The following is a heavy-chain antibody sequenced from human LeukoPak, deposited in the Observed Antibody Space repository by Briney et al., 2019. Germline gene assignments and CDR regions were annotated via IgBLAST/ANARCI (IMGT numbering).Heavy chain of an antibody. CDR1: GGTFSSFA. J-gene: IGHJ4*02. V-gene: IGHV1-18*01. CDR3: ARAEYSSSSPLGY. CDR2: ISAYNGNT. Sequence: GASVKVSCKASGGTFSSFAISWVRQAPGQGLEWMGWISAYNGNTNYAQKLQGRVTMTTDTSTSTAYMELRSLRSDDTAVYYCARAEYSSSSPLGYWGQGTLVTVSS. D-gene: IGHD6-6*01.